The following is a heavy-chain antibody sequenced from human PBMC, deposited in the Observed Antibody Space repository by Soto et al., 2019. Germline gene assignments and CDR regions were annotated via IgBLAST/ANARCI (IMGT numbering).Heavy chain of an antibody. CDR1: GFTFSGYA. V-gene: IGHV3-23*01. D-gene: IGHD3-22*01. CDR3: AGGTSSGYNY. CDR2: ISSSGSST. J-gene: IGHJ4*02. Sequence: EVPLLESGGGLVQPGGSLSLSCAVSGFTFSGYAWTWVRQAPGKGLEWVSAISSSGSSTYYADSVKGRFTISRDNSKSTLYLQMNTLRAEDTAVYYCAGGTSSGYNYWGQGTLVTVSS.